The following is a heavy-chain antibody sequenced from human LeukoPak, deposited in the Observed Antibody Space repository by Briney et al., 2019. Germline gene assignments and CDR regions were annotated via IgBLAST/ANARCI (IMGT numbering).Heavy chain of an antibody. V-gene: IGHV3-21*01. CDR1: GFTFSSFS. CDR2: ISTGSTNI. CDR3: ARSGPIALYYDFWSGSDY. D-gene: IGHD3-3*01. J-gene: IGHJ4*02. Sequence: GGSLRLSCTASGFTFSSFSMNWVRQAPGKGLEWVAYISTGSTNIFYADSFKGRFTISRDNAQDSLYLQMNSLRAEDTAVYYCARSGPIALYYDFWSGSDYWGQGTLVTVSS.